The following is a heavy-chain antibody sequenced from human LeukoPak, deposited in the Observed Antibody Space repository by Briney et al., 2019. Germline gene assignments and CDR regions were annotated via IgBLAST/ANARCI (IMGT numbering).Heavy chain of an antibody. Sequence: SETLSLTCAVSGGSISSSNWWSWVRQPPGKGLEWIGEIYHSGSTNYNPSLKSRLTISVDKSKNQFSLKLSSVTAADTAVYYCAARCYDYVWGSPFDYWGQGTLVTVSS. CDR3: AARCYDYVWGSPFDY. V-gene: IGHV4-4*02. CDR2: IYHSGST. J-gene: IGHJ4*02. CDR1: GGSISSSNW. D-gene: IGHD3-16*01.